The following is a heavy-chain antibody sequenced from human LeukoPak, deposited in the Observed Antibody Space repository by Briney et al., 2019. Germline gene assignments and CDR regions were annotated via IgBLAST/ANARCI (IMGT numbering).Heavy chain of an antibody. Sequence: GGSLRVSCAASGLTFSDYAMSWFRQAPGKGLEWVSGITSGFTPHYADSVKGRFTISRDNSKNTFHLQLNSLRAEDTAVYYCAKDYSDSRVADVFFEYWGQGTLVTVSS. CDR2: ITSGFTP. D-gene: IGHD2-15*01. V-gene: IGHV3-23*01. CDR3: AKDYSDSRVADVFFEY. CDR1: GLTFSDYA. J-gene: IGHJ4*02.